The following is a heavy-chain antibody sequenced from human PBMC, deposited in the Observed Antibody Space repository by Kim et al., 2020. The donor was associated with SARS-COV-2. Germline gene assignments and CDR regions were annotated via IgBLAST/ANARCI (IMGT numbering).Heavy chain of an antibody. J-gene: IGHJ6*02. CDR2: ISSSSSYT. CDR3: ARDLIAAAGSYYYGMDV. CDR1: GFTFSDYY. Sequence: GGSLRLSCAASGFTFSDYYMSWIRQAPGKGLEWVSYISSSSSYTNYADSVKGRFTISRDNAKNSLYLQMNSLRAEDTAVYYCARDLIAAAGSYYYGMDVWRQGTTVTVSS. V-gene: IGHV3-11*05. D-gene: IGHD6-13*01.